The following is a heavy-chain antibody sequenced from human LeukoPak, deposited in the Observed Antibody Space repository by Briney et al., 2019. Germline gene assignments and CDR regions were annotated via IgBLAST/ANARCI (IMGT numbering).Heavy chain of an antibody. J-gene: IGHJ4*02. D-gene: IGHD1-26*01. CDR3: ARGGKSTWDN. V-gene: IGHV3-11*04. Sequence: AGGSLRLSCAASGFTFSDYYMSWIRQAPGKGLEWVSYIGSSDSAISYADSVKGRFTVSRDNAKTSLYLQMNTLRGDDTAVYYCARGGKSTWDNWGQGTLVTVSS. CDR1: GFTFSDYY. CDR2: IGSSDSAI.